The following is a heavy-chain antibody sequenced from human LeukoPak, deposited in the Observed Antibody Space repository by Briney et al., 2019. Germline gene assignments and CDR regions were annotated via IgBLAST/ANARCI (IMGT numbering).Heavy chain of an antibody. CDR3: ARGLWASPAD. CDR1: GFTVISNY. V-gene: IGHV3-53*01. Sequence: SGGSLRLSCAASGFTVISNYMSWVRQAPGKGLEWVSVMYSGGSTYYADSVKGRFTISRDNSKNTLYLQMNSLRAEDTAVYYRARGLWASPADWGQGTLVTVSS. CDR2: MYSGGST. J-gene: IGHJ4*02. D-gene: IGHD3-16*01.